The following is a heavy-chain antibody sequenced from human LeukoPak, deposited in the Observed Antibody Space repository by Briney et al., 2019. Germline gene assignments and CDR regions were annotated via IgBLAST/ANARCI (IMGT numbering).Heavy chain of an antibody. Sequence: GGALRNSCAAPGITLSSHAMSWGRPAPGEGVEWVPAISGSGGSTYYADSVKGRFTISRDNSKNTLYLQMNSLRAEDTAVYYCAKDGYSSSWYLDPWGQGTLVTVSS. J-gene: IGHJ5*02. CDR2: ISGSGGST. D-gene: IGHD6-13*01. CDR3: AKDGYSSSWYLDP. CDR1: GITLSSHA. V-gene: IGHV3-23*01.